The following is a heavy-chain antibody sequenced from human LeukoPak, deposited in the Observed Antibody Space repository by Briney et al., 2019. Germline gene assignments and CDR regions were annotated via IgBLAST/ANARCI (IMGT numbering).Heavy chain of an antibody. V-gene: IGHV4-59*01. J-gene: IGHJ6*03. CDR3: ASAYYYYYMDV. CDR2: IYYSGNT. CDR1: GGSISSYY. Sequence: SEPLSLTCTVSGGSISSYYWSWIRQPPGKGLEWIGYIYYSGNTNYNPSLKSRVTISVDTSKNQFSLKLSSVTAADTAVYYCASAYYYYYMDVWGKGTTVTVSS.